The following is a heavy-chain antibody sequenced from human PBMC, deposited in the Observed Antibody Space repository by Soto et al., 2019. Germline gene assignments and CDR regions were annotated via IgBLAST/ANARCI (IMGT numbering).Heavy chain of an antibody. CDR2: IYYSGST. V-gene: IGHV4-30-4*08. D-gene: IGHD2-2*01. CDR1: GGSISSNSYF. Sequence: SETLSLTCAVSGGSISSNSYFWGWIRQPPGKGLEWIGYIYYSGSTYYNPSLKSRVTISVDTSKNQFSLKLSSVTAADTAVYYCARSGEYQLLFDFDYWGQGTLVTVSS. J-gene: IGHJ4*02. CDR3: ARSGEYQLLFDFDY.